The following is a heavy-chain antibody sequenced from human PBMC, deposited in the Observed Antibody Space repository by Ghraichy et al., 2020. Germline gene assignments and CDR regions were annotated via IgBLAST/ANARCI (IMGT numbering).Heavy chain of an antibody. CDR2: IYSTGTAK. D-gene: IGHD1-26*01. Sequence: GGSLRLSCAASGFIFRSYTMNWVRQAPGKGLEWVSSIYSTGTAKEYADSVKGRFSISRDNAKESLYLQMNSLSAEDTAVYYCARDASGSNYDGGGSWGQGTLVTVPS. CDR3: ARDASGSNYDGGGS. J-gene: IGHJ5*02. CDR1: GFIFRSYT. V-gene: IGHV3-21*01.